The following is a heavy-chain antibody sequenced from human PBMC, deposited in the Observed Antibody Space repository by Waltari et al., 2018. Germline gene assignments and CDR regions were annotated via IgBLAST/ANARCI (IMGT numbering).Heavy chain of an antibody. CDR3: ARDGYDSSGNMDV. J-gene: IGHJ6*03. CDR1: GYPFTGHY. V-gene: IGHV1-2*02. Sequence: QVQLVQSGAEVKKPGASVKVSCKASGYPFTGHYMHCVRQAPGQGLEWMGCINPNSGGTNYAQKFQGRVTMTRDTSISTAYMELSRLRSDDTAVYYCARDGYDSSGNMDVWGKGTTVTVSS. CDR2: INPNSGGT. D-gene: IGHD3-22*01.